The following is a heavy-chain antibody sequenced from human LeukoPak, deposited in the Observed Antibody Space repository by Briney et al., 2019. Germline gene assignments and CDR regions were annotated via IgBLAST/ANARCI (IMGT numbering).Heavy chain of an antibody. CDR1: GFTFSSYS. Sequence: GGSLRLSCAASGFTFSSYSMNWFRQAPGKGLEWVSSISSSSSYIYYADSVKGRFTISRDNAKNSLYLQMNSLRAEDTAVYYCARVKRYYDSSGYYLAFFDYWGQGTLVTVSS. V-gene: IGHV3-21*01. CDR3: ARVKRYYDSSGYYLAFFDY. D-gene: IGHD3-22*01. J-gene: IGHJ4*02. CDR2: ISSSSSYI.